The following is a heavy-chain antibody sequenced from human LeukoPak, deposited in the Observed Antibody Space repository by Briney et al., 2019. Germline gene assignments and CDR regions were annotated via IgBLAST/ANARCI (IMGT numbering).Heavy chain of an antibody. Sequence: SQTLSLTCTVSGGSISSGSYYWSWIRQPAGKGLEWIGRIYTSGSTNYNPSLKSRVTISVDTSKNQFSLKLSSVTAADTAVYYCARVFIRALYYMDVWGKGTRVTVSS. J-gene: IGHJ6*03. D-gene: IGHD3-3*01. CDR2: IYTSGST. V-gene: IGHV4-61*02. CDR3: ARVFIRALYYMDV. CDR1: GGSISSGSYY.